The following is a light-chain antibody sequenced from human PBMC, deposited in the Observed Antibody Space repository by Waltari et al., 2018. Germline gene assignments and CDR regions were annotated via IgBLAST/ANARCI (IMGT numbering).Light chain of an antibody. CDR2: GAS. CDR1: QGISNS. Sequence: DIQMTQSPSSLSASVGDRVTITCRAGQGISNSLAWFQQKPGKDPKSLIYGASSLQSGVPSKFSGSGSGTDFTLTISSLQPEDFATYYCQQYHSYPLSFGGGTKVEIK. V-gene: IGKV1-16*02. J-gene: IGKJ4*01. CDR3: QQYHSYPLS.